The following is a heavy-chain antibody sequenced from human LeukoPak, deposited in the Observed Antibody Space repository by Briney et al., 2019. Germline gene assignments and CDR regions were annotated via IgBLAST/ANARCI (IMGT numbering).Heavy chain of an antibody. D-gene: IGHD6-13*01. Sequence: ASVKVSCKASGYTFTNYGISWVRPAPGQGLEWMGWISVYNGNTNYAQKFQGRVTMTTDTSTSTAYMELRSLTSDDTAVYYCARGGAGTHDDWGQGTLVTVSS. J-gene: IGHJ4*02. CDR3: ARGGAGTHDD. CDR1: GYTFTNYG. CDR2: ISVYNGNT. V-gene: IGHV1-18*01.